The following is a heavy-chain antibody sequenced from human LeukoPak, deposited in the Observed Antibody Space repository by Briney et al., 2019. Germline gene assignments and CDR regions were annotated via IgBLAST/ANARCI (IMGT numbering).Heavy chain of an antibody. CDR1: GGSFSTYY. CDR3: ASNPHRDGPLNC. J-gene: IGHJ4*02. Sequence: SETLSLTCAVYGGSFSTYYWSWIRQPPGRGLEWIGEINHSGTINYNPSLESRVTMSIDTSKNQLSLKLRSVTAADTAVYYCASNPHRDGPLNCWGPGTLVTVSS. V-gene: IGHV4-34*01. CDR2: INHSGTI. D-gene: IGHD5-24*01.